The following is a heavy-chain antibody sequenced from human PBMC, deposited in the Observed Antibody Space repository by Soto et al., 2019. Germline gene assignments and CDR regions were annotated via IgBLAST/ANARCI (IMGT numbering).Heavy chain of an antibody. J-gene: IGHJ3*01. CDR3: ARDLDYGGNSEASDV. CDR2: NYYSGIT. V-gene: IGHV4-31*03. CDR1: GGSISSGGYY. Sequence: SETLSLTCTVSGGSISSGGYYWTWIRQHPGKGLEWIGYNYYSGITYYNPSLKSRVTISLDTSKNQFSLKLSSVTASDTAMYYCARDLDYGGNSEASDVWGQGTMVTVSS. D-gene: IGHD4-17*01.